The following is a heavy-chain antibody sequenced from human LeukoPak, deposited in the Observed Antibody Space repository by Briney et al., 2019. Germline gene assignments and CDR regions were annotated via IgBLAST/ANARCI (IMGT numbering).Heavy chain of an antibody. Sequence: SETLSLTCTVSGGSISSYYWSWIRQPPGKGLEWIGYIYYSGSTNYNPSLKSRVTISVDMSKNQFSLKLSSVTAADTAVYYCARAGAGSSWSPFDYWGQGTLVTVSS. J-gene: IGHJ4*02. CDR2: IYYSGST. D-gene: IGHD6-13*01. CDR1: GGSISSYY. V-gene: IGHV4-59*01. CDR3: ARAGAGSSWSPFDY.